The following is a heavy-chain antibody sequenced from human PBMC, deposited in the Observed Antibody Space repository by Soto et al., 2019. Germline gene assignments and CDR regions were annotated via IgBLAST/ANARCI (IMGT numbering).Heavy chain of an antibody. V-gene: IGHV5-10-1*01. J-gene: IGHJ6*02. CDR3: DEGVKGGYYYYGMDV. CDR1: GYSFTSYW. CDR2: IDPSDSYT. D-gene: IGHD2-21*01. Sequence: PGESLKISCKGSGYSFTSYWISWVRQMPGKGLEWMGRIDPSDSYTNYSPSFQGHVTISADKSISTAYLQWSSLKASDTAMYYCDEGVKGGYYYYGMDVWGQGTTVTVYS.